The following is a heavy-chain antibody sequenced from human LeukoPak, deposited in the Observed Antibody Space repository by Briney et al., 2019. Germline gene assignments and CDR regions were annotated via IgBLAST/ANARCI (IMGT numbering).Heavy chain of an antibody. CDR3: AKDKGLAAIVGATLDY. D-gene: IGHD1-26*01. CDR1: GFTFSSYS. CDR2: IRYDGSNK. J-gene: IGHJ4*02. V-gene: IGHV3-30*02. Sequence: GGSLRLSCAASGFTFSSYSMNWVRQAPGKGLEWVAFIRYDGSNKYYADSVKGRFTISRDNSKNTLYLQMNSLRAEDTAVYYCAKDKGLAAIVGATLDYWGQGTLVTVSS.